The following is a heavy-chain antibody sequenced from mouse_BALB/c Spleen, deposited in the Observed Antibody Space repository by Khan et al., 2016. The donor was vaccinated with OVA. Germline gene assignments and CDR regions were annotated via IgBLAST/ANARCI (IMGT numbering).Heavy chain of an antibody. D-gene: IGHD2-14*01. CDR2: INTSTGEP. V-gene: IGHV9-1*02. Sequence: LVESGPELKKPGETVKISCKASGYTFTNYGMNWVRQAPGKGLKWMGWINTSTGEPTYADDFRGRFAFSLETSASTAYLQINNLKDEDMATYFCARVGYSGTMDYWGQGTSVTVSS. J-gene: IGHJ4*01. CDR1: GYTFTNYG. CDR3: ARVGYSGTMDY.